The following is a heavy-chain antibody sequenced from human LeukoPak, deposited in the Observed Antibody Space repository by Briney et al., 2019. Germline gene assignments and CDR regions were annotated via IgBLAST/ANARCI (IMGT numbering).Heavy chain of an antibody. Sequence: ASVKVSCKASGYTFTGYYMHWVRQAPGQGLEWMGWINPNSGGTNYVQKFQGWVTMTRDTSISTAYMELSRLRSDDTAVYYCARTDYYDSSGYYLFDYWGQGTLVTVSS. CDR1: GYTFTGYY. J-gene: IGHJ4*02. D-gene: IGHD3-22*01. CDR3: ARTDYYDSSGYYLFDY. CDR2: INPNSGGT. V-gene: IGHV1-2*04.